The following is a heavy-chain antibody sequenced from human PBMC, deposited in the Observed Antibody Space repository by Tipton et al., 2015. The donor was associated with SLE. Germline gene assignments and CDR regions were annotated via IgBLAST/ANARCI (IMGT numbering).Heavy chain of an antibody. J-gene: IGHJ5*02. D-gene: IGHD3-9*01. CDR3: VRDKWGEYYPSTGYFWSFDP. CDR2: VSPSGGT. Sequence: TLSLTCTVSGGSISGHYWSWIRQPPGKGLEWIGRVSPSGGTNYNPSLKSRVTMSVDTSKNQFSLNLSSLTAADTAVYYCVRDKWGEYYPSTGYFWSFDPWGQGILVTVSS. V-gene: IGHV4-4*07. CDR1: GGSISGHY.